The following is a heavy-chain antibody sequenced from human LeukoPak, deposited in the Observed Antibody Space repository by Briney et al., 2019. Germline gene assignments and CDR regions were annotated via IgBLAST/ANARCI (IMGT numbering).Heavy chain of an antibody. CDR2: IYHSGST. V-gene: IGHV4-38-2*01. CDR3: ARRRVGFTVDY. CDR1: GYSISSGYY. J-gene: IGHJ4*02. Sequence: SETLSLTCAVSGYSISSGYYWGWIRQRPGKGLEWIGSIYHSGSTYYNPSLKSRVNISVDTSKNQFSLKLSSVTAADTAVYYCARRRVGFTVDYWSQGTLVTVSS. D-gene: IGHD1-26*01.